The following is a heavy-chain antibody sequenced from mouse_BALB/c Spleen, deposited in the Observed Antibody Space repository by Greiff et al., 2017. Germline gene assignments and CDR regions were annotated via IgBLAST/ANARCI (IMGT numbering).Heavy chain of an antibody. CDR1: GYSITSDYA. Sequence: EVMLVESGPGLVKPSQSLSLTCTVTGYSITSDYAWTWIRQFPGNKLEWMGYISYSGSTSYNPSLKSRISITRDTSKNQFFLQLNSVTTEDTATYYCARGYVIYYYAMDYWGQGTSVTVSS. J-gene: IGHJ4*01. D-gene: IGHD3-1*01. V-gene: IGHV3-2*02. CDR3: ARGYVIYYYAMDY. CDR2: ISYSGST.